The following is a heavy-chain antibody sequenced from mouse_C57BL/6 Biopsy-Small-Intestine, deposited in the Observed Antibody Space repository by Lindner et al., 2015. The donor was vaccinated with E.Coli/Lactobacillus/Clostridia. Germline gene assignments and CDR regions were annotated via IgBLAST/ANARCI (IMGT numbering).Heavy chain of an antibody. D-gene: IGHD1-3*01. J-gene: IGHJ1*01. CDR3: ARVRIQSGLDV. V-gene: IGHV1S61*01. Sequence: SVKVSCKASGYIFTTYEINWVRQAPGQGLEWMGRISADNGNTHYAQNLQGRVTMTTDTSTSTAYMELRSLTSHDTAVYYCARVRIQSGLDVWGQGTTVTVSS. CDR1: GYIFTTYE. CDR2: ISADNGNT.